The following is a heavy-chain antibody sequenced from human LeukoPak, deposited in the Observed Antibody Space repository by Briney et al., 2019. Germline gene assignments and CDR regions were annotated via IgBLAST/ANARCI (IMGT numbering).Heavy chain of an antibody. D-gene: IGHD1-26*01. V-gene: IGHV4-4*09. Sequence: SETLSLTCNVSGGSTSSYCWSWIRQPPGKGLVWIGYISTSGSTNYNPSLKSRVTISVDTSRNQFSLKLSSVTVADTAVYYCARLWRSSGSPTAFDIWGQGTMVTVSS. CDR2: ISTSGST. CDR3: ARLWRSSGSPTAFDI. CDR1: GGSTSSYC. J-gene: IGHJ3*02.